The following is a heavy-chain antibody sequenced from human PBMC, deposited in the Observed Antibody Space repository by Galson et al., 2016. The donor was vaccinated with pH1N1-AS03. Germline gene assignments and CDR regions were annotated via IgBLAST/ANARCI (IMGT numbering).Heavy chain of an antibody. CDR2: IYWNEDK. D-gene: IGHD6-19*01. CDR1: GFSLTTMSEG. Sequence: PALVKPPQTLTLTCTVTGFSLTTMSEGVGWIRQPPGKALEWLALIYWNEDKRFSQSLKNRLTITKDTSKNEVVLTMTNMDPADTGTYYCSHSRVAVEASGAFDVWGQGTTVTVSS. CDR3: SHSRVAVEASGAFDV. J-gene: IGHJ3*01. V-gene: IGHV2-5*01.